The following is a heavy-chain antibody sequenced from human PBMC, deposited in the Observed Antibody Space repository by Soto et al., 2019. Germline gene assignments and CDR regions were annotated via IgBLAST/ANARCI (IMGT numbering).Heavy chain of an antibody. CDR2: INHSGST. J-gene: IGHJ6*04. V-gene: IGHV4-34*01. D-gene: IGHD6-6*01. CDR1: GGSFSGYY. Sequence: SETLSLTCAVYGGSFSGYYWSWIRQPPGKGLEWIGEINHSGSTNYNPSLKSRVTISVDTSKNQFSLKLSSVTAADTAVYYCAVYSSSPGPLDVWGKGTTVTVSS. CDR3: AVYSSSPGPLDV.